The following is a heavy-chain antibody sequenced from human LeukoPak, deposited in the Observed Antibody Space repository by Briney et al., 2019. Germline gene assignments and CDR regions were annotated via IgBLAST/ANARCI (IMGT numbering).Heavy chain of an antibody. CDR3: VMITFGGVIALDAFDI. J-gene: IGHJ3*02. D-gene: IGHD3-16*02. Sequence: PGGSLRLSCAASGFTFSSYSMNWVRQAPGKGLEWVSYISSSSSTIYYADSVKGRFTISRDNAKNSLYLQMNSLRAEDTAVYYCVMITFGGVIALDAFDIWGQGTMVTVSS. CDR2: ISSSSSTI. CDR1: GFTFSSYS. V-gene: IGHV3-48*04.